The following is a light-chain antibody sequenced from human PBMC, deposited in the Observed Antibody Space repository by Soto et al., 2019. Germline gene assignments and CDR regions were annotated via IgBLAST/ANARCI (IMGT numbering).Light chain of an antibody. J-gene: IGKJ2*01. CDR3: QQYDSSPPMYT. CDR2: GAS. Sequence: EIVLTQSPGTLSLSPGERATLSCRASQSVSSSYLAWYQQKPGQAPRLLIYGASSRATGIPDRFSGSGSGTDFTLTISRLEPEDFAVYYCQQYDSSPPMYTFGQGTQLEIK. V-gene: IGKV3-20*01. CDR1: QSVSSSY.